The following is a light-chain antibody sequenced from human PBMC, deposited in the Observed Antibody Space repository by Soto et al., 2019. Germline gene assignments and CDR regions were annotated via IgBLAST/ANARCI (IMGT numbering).Light chain of an antibody. CDR3: QQYNSYPVT. V-gene: IGKV1-5*01. J-gene: IGKJ2*01. CDR2: DAS. CDR1: QSISSW. Sequence: DIQMTQSPSTLSASVGDRVTITCRASQSISSWLAWYQQKPGKAPKLPIYDASSLESGVPSRFSGSGSGTEFTLTISSPQPDDFATYYCQQYNSYPVTFGQGTKLEIK.